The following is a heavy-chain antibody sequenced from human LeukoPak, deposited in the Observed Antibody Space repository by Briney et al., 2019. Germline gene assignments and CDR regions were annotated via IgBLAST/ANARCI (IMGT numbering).Heavy chain of an antibody. J-gene: IGHJ5*02. D-gene: IGHD7-27*01. CDR1: GFTFSSYL. CDR3: ARMGTLSDWFDP. Sequence: PGGSLRLSCAASGFTFSSYLMHWVRQAPGKGLVWVSRINSDGSSTSYTDSVKGRFTISRDNAKNTLYLQMNSLRAEDTAVYYCARMGTLSDWFDPWGQGTLVTVSS. CDR2: INSDGSST. V-gene: IGHV3-74*01.